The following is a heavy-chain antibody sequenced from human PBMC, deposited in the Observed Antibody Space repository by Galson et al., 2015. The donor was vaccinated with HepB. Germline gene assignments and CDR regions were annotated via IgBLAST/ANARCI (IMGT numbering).Heavy chain of an antibody. J-gene: IGHJ4*02. CDR2: ISGSGGST. CDR1: GFTFSSYA. D-gene: IGHD5-24*01. V-gene: IGHV3-23*01. Sequence: SLRLSCAASGFTFSSYAMSWVRQAPGKGLEWVSAISGSGGSTYYADSVKGRFTTSRDNSKNTLYLQMNSLRAEDTAVYYCAKDRWLQWGEFDYWGQGTLVTVSS. CDR3: AKDRWLQWGEFDY.